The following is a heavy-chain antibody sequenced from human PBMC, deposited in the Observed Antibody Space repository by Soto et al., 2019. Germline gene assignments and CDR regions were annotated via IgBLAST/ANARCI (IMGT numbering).Heavy chain of an antibody. CDR3: AKKVNSGPGSQYFDY. V-gene: IGHV3-23*01. D-gene: IGHD3-10*01. CDR2: FRSSGDGGTT. CDR1: GFTFSSYS. J-gene: IGHJ4*02. Sequence: PGGSLRFSCAASGFTFSSYSMSWVRQAPGKGLEWVSGFRSSGDGGTTYYADSVKGRFTISRDNSKNTLFLQMNSLRAEDTAIYYCAKKVNSGPGSQYFDYWGQETLVTVSS.